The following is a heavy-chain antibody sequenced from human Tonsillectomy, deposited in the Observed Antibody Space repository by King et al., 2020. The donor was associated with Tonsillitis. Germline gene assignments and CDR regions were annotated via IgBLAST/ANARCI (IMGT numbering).Heavy chain of an antibody. CDR2: ISYDGSNK. CDR3: AKDSEIWGGYDILTGDILGAFDI. Sequence: VQLVESGGGVVQPGRSLRLSCAASGFTFSSYGMHWVRQAPGKGLEWVAVISYDGSNKYYADSVKGRFTISRDNSKNTLYLQMNSLRAEDTAVYYCAKDSEIWGGYDILTGDILGAFDIWGQGTMVTVSS. J-gene: IGHJ3*02. CDR1: GFTFSSYG. D-gene: IGHD3-9*01. V-gene: IGHV3-30*18.